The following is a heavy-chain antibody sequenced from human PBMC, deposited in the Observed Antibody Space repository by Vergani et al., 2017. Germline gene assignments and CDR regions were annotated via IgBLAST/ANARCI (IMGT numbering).Heavy chain of an antibody. Sequence: QLQLQESGPGLVKPSETLSLTCTVSGGSISSSSYYWGWIRQPPGKGLEWIGSIYYSGSTYYNPSLKSRVTISVDTSKNQFSLKLSSGTAADTAVYYCARHSHYGSGRYNWFDPWGQGTLVTVSS. V-gene: IGHV4-39*01. CDR3: ARHSHYGSGRYNWFDP. CDR1: GGSISSSSYY. CDR2: IYYSGST. J-gene: IGHJ5*02. D-gene: IGHD3-10*01.